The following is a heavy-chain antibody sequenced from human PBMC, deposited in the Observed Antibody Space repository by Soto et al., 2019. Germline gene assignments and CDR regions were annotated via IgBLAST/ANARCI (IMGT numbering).Heavy chain of an antibody. CDR1: GFTFSSYA. J-gene: IGHJ4*02. CDR2: ISYDGSNK. Sequence: QVQLVESGGGVVQPGRSLRLSCAASGFTFSSYAMHWVRQAPGKGLEWVAVISYDGSNKYYADSVKGRFTISRDNSNNTLYLQMNSLRAEDTAVYYCARDWDDSSGYYFDYWGQGTLVTVSS. V-gene: IGHV3-30-3*01. CDR3: ARDWDDSSGYYFDY. D-gene: IGHD3-22*01.